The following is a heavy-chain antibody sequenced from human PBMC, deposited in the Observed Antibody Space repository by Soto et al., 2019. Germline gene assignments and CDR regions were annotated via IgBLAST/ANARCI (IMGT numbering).Heavy chain of an antibody. CDR1: GGSISSYY. CDR2: IYYSGST. D-gene: IGHD3-9*01. J-gene: IGHJ4*02. V-gene: IGHV4-59*01. Sequence: QVQLQESGPGLVKPSETLSLTCTVSGGSISSYYWSWIRQPPGKGLEWIGYIYYSGSTNYNPSLKGRVTISVDTSKNQFSLKLSSVTAADTAVYYCARSDYDILTGYTYPSYFDYWGQGTLVTVSS. CDR3: ARSDYDILTGYTYPSYFDY.